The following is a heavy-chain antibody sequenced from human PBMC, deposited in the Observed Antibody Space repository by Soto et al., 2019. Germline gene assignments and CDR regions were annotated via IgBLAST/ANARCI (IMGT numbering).Heavy chain of an antibody. CDR2: ISSSSNYI. Sequence: GGSLRLSCAASGFTFSNYNMNWVRQAPGKGLEWVSSISSSSNYIYYADSGRGRLTISRDKAKNSLYLQMNSLRAEDTAVYYCASADEEFVLMVYGSRWFDPWGQGTLVTVSS. V-gene: IGHV3-21*01. D-gene: IGHD2-8*01. J-gene: IGHJ5*02. CDR1: GFTFSNYN. CDR3: ASADEEFVLMVYGSRWFDP.